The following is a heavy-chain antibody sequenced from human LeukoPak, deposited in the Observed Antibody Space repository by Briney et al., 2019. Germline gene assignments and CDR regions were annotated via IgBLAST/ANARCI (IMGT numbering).Heavy chain of an antibody. CDR3: AREAGHSSSWFDD. D-gene: IGHD6-13*01. Sequence: SETLSLTCTVSGGSISSYFWSWVRQPPGKGLEWIGYTYYSGTTNYNPPLRSRVTISVDTSKNQFSLKVKSVTAADTAVYFCAREAGHSSSWFDDWGQGTLVTVSS. V-gene: IGHV4-59*01. CDR2: TYYSGTT. CDR1: GGSISSYF. J-gene: IGHJ4*02.